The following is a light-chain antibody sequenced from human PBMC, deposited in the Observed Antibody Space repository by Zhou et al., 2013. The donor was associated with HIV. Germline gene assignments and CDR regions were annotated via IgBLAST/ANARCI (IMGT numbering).Light chain of an antibody. V-gene: IGKV3-20*01. CDR1: QRISSSY. CDR3: QQYGSSPIT. J-gene: IGKJ5*01. CDR2: GAS. Sequence: EIVLTQSPGTLSLSPGERATLSCRASQRISSSYLAWYQQKPGQAPRLLIYGASSRATGIPDRFSGSGSGTDFTLTISRLEPEDFAVYYCQQYGSSPITFGQGHDW.